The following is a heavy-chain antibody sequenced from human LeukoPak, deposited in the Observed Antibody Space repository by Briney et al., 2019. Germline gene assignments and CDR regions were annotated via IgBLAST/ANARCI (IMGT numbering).Heavy chain of an antibody. V-gene: IGHV3-30*04. CDR2: ISYDGSNK. J-gene: IGHJ4*02. CDR3: ARSIVVVPAVDGY. CDR1: GFTFSSYA. Sequence: GSLRLSCAASGFTFSSYAMHWVRQAPGKGLEWVAVISYDGSNKYYADSVKGRFTISRDNSKNTLYPQMNSLRAEDTAVYYCARSIVVVPAVDGYWGQGTLVTVSS. D-gene: IGHD2-2*01.